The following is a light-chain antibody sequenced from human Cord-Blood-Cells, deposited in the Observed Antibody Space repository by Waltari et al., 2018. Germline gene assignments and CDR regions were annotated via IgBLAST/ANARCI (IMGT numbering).Light chain of an antibody. V-gene: IGLV2-14*01. J-gene: IGLJ3*02. CDR1: SSDVGGYNY. CDR3: SSYTSSSTWV. CDR2: EVS. Sequence: QSALTQPASVSGSPGQSITISCTGTSSDVGGYNYVSWYKPHPDKAPKLMIYEVSNRPAGVSNRFYGYKSGNTASLTISRLQAEDEADYYCSSYTSSSTWVFGGGTKLTVL.